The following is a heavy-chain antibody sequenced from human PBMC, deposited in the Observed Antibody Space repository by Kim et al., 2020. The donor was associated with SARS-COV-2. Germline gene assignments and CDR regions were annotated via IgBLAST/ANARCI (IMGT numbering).Heavy chain of an antibody. J-gene: IGHJ4*02. CDR3: ARVSMVRGVKPPDY. V-gene: IGHV3-72*01. Sequence: DASVKGTFTISGDDSKNLLYLQMNSLKTEDTAVYYCARVSMVRGVKPPDYWGQGTLVTVSS. D-gene: IGHD3-10*01.